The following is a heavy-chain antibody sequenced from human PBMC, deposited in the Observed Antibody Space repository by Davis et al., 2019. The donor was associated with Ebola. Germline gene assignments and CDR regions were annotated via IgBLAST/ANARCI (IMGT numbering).Heavy chain of an antibody. CDR3: ARYCHYTDCSYFDC. CDR1: GFTFSNYD. J-gene: IGHJ4*02. Sequence: GESLKISCAASGFTFSNYDMSWVRHVPGKGLEWVSTFSASEGHTHYSDSVRGRFTISRDNSKNTLYLQMNSLEAEDTATYYCARYCHYTDCSYFDCWGQGTMVAVSS. D-gene: IGHD2-15*01. CDR2: FSASEGHT. V-gene: IGHV3-23*01.